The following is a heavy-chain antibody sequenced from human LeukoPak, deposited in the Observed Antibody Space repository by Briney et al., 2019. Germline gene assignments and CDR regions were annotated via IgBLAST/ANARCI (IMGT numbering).Heavy chain of an antibody. D-gene: IGHD1-26*01. Sequence: SETLSLTCAVYGGSFSGYYWSWIRQPPGKGLEWIGEINHSGSTNYNPSLKSRVTISVDTSKNQFSLKLSSVTAADTAVYYCARLPSIVRSTSMLDYWGQGTLVTVSS. CDR2: INHSGST. V-gene: IGHV4-34*01. CDR1: GGSFSGYY. J-gene: IGHJ4*02. CDR3: ARLPSIVRSTSMLDY.